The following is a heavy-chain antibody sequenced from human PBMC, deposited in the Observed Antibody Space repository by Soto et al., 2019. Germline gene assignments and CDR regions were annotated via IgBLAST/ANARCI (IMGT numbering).Heavy chain of an antibody. CDR3: AKKAAAGSAGVYNWFDP. CDR2: ISGSGGST. Sequence: EVQLLESGGGLVQPGGSLRLSCAASGFTFSSYAMSWVRQAPGKGLEWVSAISGSGGSTYYADSVKGRFTISRDISKNTLYLQMNSLRAEDTAVYYCAKKAAAGSAGVYNWFDPWGQGTLVTVSS. D-gene: IGHD6-13*01. V-gene: IGHV3-23*01. J-gene: IGHJ5*02. CDR1: GFTFSSYA.